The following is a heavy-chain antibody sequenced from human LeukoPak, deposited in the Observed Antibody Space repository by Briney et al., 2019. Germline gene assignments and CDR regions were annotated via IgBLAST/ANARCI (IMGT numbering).Heavy chain of an antibody. Sequence: GGSLRLSCAASGFTFSSYDMHWVRQATGKGLEWVSAIGTAGDTYYPGSVKGRFTISRENAKNSLYLQMNSLRAGDTAVYYCARGTYYYDSGGYPNFDYWGQGTLVTVSS. CDR2: IGTAGDT. CDR3: ARGTYYYDSGGYPNFDY. J-gene: IGHJ4*02. V-gene: IGHV3-13*01. D-gene: IGHD3-22*01. CDR1: GFTFSSYD.